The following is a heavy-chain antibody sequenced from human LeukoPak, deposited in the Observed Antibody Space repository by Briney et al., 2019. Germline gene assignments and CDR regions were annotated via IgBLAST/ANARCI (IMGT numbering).Heavy chain of an antibody. D-gene: IGHD1-14*01. CDR3: AKGIISVSGYIDY. Sequence: PGRSLRLSCAASGFTFDDYAMHWVRQAPGKGLEWVSGISWNSGSIGYEDSVKGRFTISRDNAKNSLYLQMNSLRAEDTALYYCAKGIISVSGYIDYWGQGTLVTVSS. V-gene: IGHV3-9*01. CDR2: ISWNSGSI. J-gene: IGHJ4*02. CDR1: GFTFDDYA.